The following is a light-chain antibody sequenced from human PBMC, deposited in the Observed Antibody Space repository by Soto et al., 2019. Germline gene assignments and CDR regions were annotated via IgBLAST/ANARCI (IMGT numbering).Light chain of an antibody. V-gene: IGKV1-39*01. CDR1: QSISSY. CDR3: QKSYSTPIT. J-gene: IGKJ5*01. CDR2: AAS. Sequence: DIQMTQSPSSLSASVGDRVTITCRSSQSISSYLNWYQQKPGKAPKLLIYAASSLQSGVPSRFSGSGSGTDFTLTISSLQPEDFATYYCQKSYSTPITFGQGTRLEIK.